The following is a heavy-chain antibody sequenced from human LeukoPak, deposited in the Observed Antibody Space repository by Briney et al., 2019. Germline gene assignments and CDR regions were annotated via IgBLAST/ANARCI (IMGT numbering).Heavy chain of an antibody. CDR3: AKDMEAVAGAFDI. CDR2: ISWNSGSI. D-gene: IGHD6-19*01. V-gene: IGHV3-9*01. CDR1: GFTFDDYA. J-gene: IGHJ3*02. Sequence: PGGSLRLSCAASGFTFDDYAMHWVRQAPGKGLEWVSGISWNSGSIGYADSVKGRFTISRDNAKNSLYLQMNSLRAEDTALYYCAKDMEAVAGAFDIWGQGTMVTVSS.